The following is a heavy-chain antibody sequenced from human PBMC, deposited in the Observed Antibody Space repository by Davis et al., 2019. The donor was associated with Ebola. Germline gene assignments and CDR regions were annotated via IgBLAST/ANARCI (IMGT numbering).Heavy chain of an antibody. V-gene: IGHV1-69*13. CDR3: SRGLQNYFYYYAMDV. J-gene: IGHJ6*04. CDR2: IIPIFGTE. CDR1: AGTFSNFV. Sequence: AASVKVSCKASAGTFSNFVISWVRQAPGQGLEWMGGIIPIFGTENYAQKFQGSVTMTADESTTTAYMELSSLRSEDTAVYYCSRGLQNYFYYYAMDVWGKGTTVTVSS.